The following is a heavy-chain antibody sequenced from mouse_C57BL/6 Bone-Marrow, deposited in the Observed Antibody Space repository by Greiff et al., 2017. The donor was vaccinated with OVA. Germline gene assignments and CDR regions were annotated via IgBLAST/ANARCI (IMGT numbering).Heavy chain of an antibody. CDR1: GYAFSNYW. D-gene: IGHD2-5*01. V-gene: IGHV1-80*01. J-gene: IGHJ3*01. Sequence: QVQLQQSGADLVKPEASVKISCKASGYAFSNYWMNWVKQRPGKGLEWIGQIYPGDGDTNYNGKFKGKATLTADKSSSPAYMHLSSLTSEDSAVYFCARLYSNHGPWFAYWGQGTLVTVSA. CDR3: ARLYSNHGPWFAY. CDR2: IYPGDGDT.